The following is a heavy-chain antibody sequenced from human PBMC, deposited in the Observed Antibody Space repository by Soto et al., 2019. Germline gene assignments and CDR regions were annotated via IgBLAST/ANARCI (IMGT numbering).Heavy chain of an antibody. J-gene: IGHJ4*02. Sequence: EVQLVESGGGLVQPGGSLRLSCVASGFILTDHYMDWVRQAPGKGLEWVGRTTNKANSYTTEYAASVKGRFTISRDDSKNSLYLHMNSLKTEDTAVYYCASLAGAKEVLDYWGQGTLVTVSS. CDR2: TTNKANSYTT. D-gene: IGHD1-26*01. CDR1: GFILTDHY. CDR3: ASLAGAKEVLDY. V-gene: IGHV3-72*01.